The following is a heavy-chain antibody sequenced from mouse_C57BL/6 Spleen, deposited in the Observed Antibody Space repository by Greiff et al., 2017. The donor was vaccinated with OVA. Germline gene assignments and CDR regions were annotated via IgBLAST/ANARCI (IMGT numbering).Heavy chain of an antibody. Sequence: QVQLQQPGAELVKPGASVKLSCKASGYTFTSYWMHWVKQRPGQGLEWIGMIHPNSGSTNYNEKFKSKATLTVDKSSSTAYMQLSSLTSEDSAVYYCARSPYDYDGPGFAYWGQGTLVTVSA. CDR3: ARSPYDYDGPGFAY. CDR1: GYTFTSYW. J-gene: IGHJ3*01. CDR2: IHPNSGST. D-gene: IGHD2-4*01. V-gene: IGHV1-64*01.